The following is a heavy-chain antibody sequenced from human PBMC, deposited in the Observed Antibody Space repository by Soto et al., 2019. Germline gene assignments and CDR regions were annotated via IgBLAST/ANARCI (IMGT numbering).Heavy chain of an antibody. V-gene: IGHV3-30*04. CDR2: ISYDGRND. Sequence: GGSLRLSCAASGFTFNSYPIHWVRQAPGKGLEWVAVISYDGRNDYYGDSVRGRFTISRDSSKNTVYLQMNSLTPEDTAVYYCARDPYFDYWGQGTLVTVSS. J-gene: IGHJ4*02. CDR3: ARDPYFDY. CDR1: GFTFNSYP.